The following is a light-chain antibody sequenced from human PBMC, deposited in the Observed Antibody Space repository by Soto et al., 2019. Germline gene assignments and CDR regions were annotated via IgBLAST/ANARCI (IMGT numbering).Light chain of an antibody. CDR1: QSVLYSSNNKNY. Sequence: DIVMTQSPDSLAVSLGERATINCKSSQSVLYSSNNKNYLXXYQXXPGQPPKLLIYWASTRESGVPDRFSGSGSGTDFTLTISSLQAEDVAVYYCQQYYSTPSITFGQGTRLEIK. CDR2: WAS. CDR3: QQYYSTPSIT. J-gene: IGKJ5*01. V-gene: IGKV4-1*01.